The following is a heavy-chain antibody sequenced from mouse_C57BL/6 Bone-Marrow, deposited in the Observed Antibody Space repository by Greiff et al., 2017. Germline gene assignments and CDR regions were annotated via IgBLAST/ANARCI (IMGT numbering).Heavy chain of an antibody. CDR3: ARMAAIGPEAY. CDR2: IWWDDDK. Sequence: QVTLKECGPGILQPSQTLSLTCSFSGFSLSIFGMGVGWFRQPSGKGLEWLGHIWWDDDKDYNPALKSRLTISKDTSKNQVFLKIANVDTADTATYYCARMAAIGPEAYWGQGTLVTVSA. D-gene: IGHD3-1*01. CDR1: GFSLSIFGMG. J-gene: IGHJ3*01. V-gene: IGHV8-8*01.